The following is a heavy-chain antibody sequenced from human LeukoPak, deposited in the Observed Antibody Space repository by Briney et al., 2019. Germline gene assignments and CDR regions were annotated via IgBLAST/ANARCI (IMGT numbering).Heavy chain of an antibody. J-gene: IGHJ6*03. CDR2: IYYSGST. CDR1: GGSISSSSYY. D-gene: IGHD3-3*01. Sequence: PSETLSLTCTVSGGSISSSSYYWGWIRQPPGKGLEWIGSIYYSGSTYYNPSLKSRVTISVDTSKNQFSLKLSSVTAADTAVYYCALGSIFGVVSWSYYYYYLDVWGKGTAVTVSS. CDR3: ALGSIFGVVSWSYYYYYLDV. V-gene: IGHV4-39*01.